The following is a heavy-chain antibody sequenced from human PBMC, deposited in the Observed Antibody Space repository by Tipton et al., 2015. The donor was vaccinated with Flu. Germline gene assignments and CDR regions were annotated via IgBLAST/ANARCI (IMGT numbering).Heavy chain of an antibody. CDR2: IYYSGST. D-gene: IGHD6-13*01. CDR3: ARDVAAAGNGDAFDI. V-gene: IGHV4-59*01. Sequence: TLSLTCTVSGGFISSYYWSWIRQPPGKGLEWIGCIYYSGSTNYNPSLKSRVTISVDTSKNQFSLKLSSVTAADTAVYYCARDVAAAGNGDAFDIWGQGTMVTVSS. J-gene: IGHJ3*02. CDR1: GGFISSYY.